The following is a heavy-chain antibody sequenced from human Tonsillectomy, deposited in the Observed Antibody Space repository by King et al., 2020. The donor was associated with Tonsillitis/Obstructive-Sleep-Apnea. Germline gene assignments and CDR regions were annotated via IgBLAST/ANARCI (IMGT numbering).Heavy chain of an antibody. CDR1: GYTFTSYG. CDR3: ARNWNWNSYYYYMDV. D-gene: IGHD1-1*01. CDR2: ISAYNENT. Sequence: QLVQSGAEVKKPGASVKVSCKASGYTFTSYGISWVRQAPGQGLEWMGWISAYNENTNYAQTFQGRVTMTTDTSTSTAYMELRSLRSDDTAVYYCARNWNWNSYYYYMDVWGKGTTVTVSS. J-gene: IGHJ6*03. V-gene: IGHV1-18*01.